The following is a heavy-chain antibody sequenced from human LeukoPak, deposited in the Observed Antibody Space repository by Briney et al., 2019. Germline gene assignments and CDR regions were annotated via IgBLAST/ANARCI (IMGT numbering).Heavy chain of an antibody. CDR1: GGSLSSYY. D-gene: IGHD2-21*01. V-gene: IGHV4-59*01. CDR3: TRVHPYYCGTGSLGSYHYAMDV. Sequence: SETLSLTCTVSGGSLSSYYWSWIRQPPGKGLEWIGYVYYSGSTNYNPSLKSRVAISIDTSKNQFSLKLGSVTAADTAIYYCTRVHPYYCGTGSLGSYHYAMDVWGQGTTVTVSS. CDR2: VYYSGST. J-gene: IGHJ6*02.